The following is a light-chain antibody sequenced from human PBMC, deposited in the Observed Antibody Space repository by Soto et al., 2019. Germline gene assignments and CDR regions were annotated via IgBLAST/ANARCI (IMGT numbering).Light chain of an antibody. CDR2: DAS. CDR1: QSVSSY. V-gene: IGKV3-11*01. CDR3: QQRSNWAPV. Sequence: EIVLTQSPATLSLSPGERATLSCRASQSVSSYLAWYQQKPGQAPRLLIYDASNRATGIPARFSGSGSGTDFTLTISSLEPEDVAVYYCQQRSNWAPVFGGGTKVEIK. J-gene: IGKJ4*01.